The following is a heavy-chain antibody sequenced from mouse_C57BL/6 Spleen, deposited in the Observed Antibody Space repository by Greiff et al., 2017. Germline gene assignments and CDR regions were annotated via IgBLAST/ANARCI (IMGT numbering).Heavy chain of an antibody. CDR3: TTGGSMGYYFDY. V-gene: IGHV14-4*01. Sequence: VQLKQSGAELVRPGASVKLSCTASGFNIKDDYMHWVKQRPEQGLEWIGWIDPENGDTEYASKFQGKATITADTSSNTAYLQLSSLTSEDTAVYYCTTGGSMGYYFDYWGQGTTLTVSS. CDR1: GFNIKDDY. J-gene: IGHJ2*01. CDR2: IDPENGDT. D-gene: IGHD1-1*02.